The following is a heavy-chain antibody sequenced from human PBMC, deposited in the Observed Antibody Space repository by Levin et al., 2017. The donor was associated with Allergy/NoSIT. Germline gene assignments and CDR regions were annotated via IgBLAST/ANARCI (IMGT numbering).Heavy chain of an antibody. J-gene: IGHJ6*02. Sequence: GGSLRLSCAGSGFSFSAYGVHWVRQAPGEGLEWVAVISSDGSYTYYADSVKGRFTLSRDNSKNTVYMQMHSPRTEDTAMCYSWVYDAPIGNFDEMDVWGPGTTVTVAS. CDR2: ISSDGSYT. D-gene: IGHD2-8*01. V-gene: IGHV3-30*03. CDR3: WVYDAPIGNFDEMDV. CDR1: GFSFSAYG.